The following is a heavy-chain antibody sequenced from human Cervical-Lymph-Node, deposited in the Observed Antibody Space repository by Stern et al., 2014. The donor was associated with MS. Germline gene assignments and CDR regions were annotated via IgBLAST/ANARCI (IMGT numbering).Heavy chain of an antibody. CDR2: IVDGSGNT. Sequence: QLVESGPEVKKLGTSVKVSCKASGFTFTSSAVQWVRQARGQRLEWIGWIVDGSGNTNYAQKFQERVTITRDMSTSTAYMELSSLRSEDTAVYYCAAEPMYYSDSVGAFDIWGQGTMVTVSS. CDR3: AAEPMYYSDSVGAFDI. J-gene: IGHJ3*02. D-gene: IGHD3-22*01. CDR1: GFTFTSSA. V-gene: IGHV1-58*01.